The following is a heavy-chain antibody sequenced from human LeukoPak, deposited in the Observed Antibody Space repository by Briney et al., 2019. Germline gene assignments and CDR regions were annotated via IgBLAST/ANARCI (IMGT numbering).Heavy chain of an antibody. J-gene: IGHJ4*02. Sequence: GGSVRLSCAASGFTFTNYAISWVRQAPGEGLEWVSRISGSGDGSYYADSVRGRFIISRDISRNTLYLQMNSLRAEDTAVYYCAKGYDTFDYWGQGTLVTVSS. CDR2: ISGSGDGS. CDR3: AKGYDTFDY. V-gene: IGHV3-23*01. D-gene: IGHD5-12*01. CDR1: GFTFTNYA.